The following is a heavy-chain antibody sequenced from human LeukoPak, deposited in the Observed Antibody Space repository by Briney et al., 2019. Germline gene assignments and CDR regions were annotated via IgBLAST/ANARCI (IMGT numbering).Heavy chain of an antibody. Sequence: SDTLSLTCAVYGGSFSGYYWSWIRQPPGKGLEWIGEINHSGSTNYNPSLKSRVTISVDTSKNQFSLKLSSVTAADTAVYYCARRDWGLYYYYNMDVWGKGATVTVSS. D-gene: IGHD3/OR15-3a*01. J-gene: IGHJ6*03. CDR1: GGSFSGYY. V-gene: IGHV4-34*01. CDR3: ARRDWGLYYYYNMDV. CDR2: INHSGST.